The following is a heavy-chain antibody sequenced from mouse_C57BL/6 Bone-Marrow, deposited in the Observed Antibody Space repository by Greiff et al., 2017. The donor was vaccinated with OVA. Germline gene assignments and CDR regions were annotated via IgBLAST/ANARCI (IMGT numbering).Heavy chain of an antibody. V-gene: IGHV1-81*01. Sequence: QVHVKQSGAELARPGASVKLSCKASGYTFTSYGISWVKQRTGQGLEWIGEIYPRSGNTYYNEKFKGKATLTADKSSSTAYMELRSLTSEDSAVYFCARYDYDYDWFAYWGQGTLVTVS. CDR2: IYPRSGNT. J-gene: IGHJ3*01. D-gene: IGHD2-4*01. CDR1: GYTFTSYG. CDR3: ARYDYDYDWFAY.